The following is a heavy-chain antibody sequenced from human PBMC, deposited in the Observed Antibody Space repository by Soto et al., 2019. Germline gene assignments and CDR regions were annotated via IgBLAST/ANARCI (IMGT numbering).Heavy chain of an antibody. CDR3: AREPDIVVVPAATPFDY. D-gene: IGHD2-2*01. Sequence: GASVKVSCKAPGYTFTSYYMHWLRQAPGQGLEWMGIINPSGGSTSYAQKFQGRVTMTRDTSTSTVYMELSSLRSEDTAVYYCAREPDIVVVPAATPFDYWGQGTLVTVPQ. CDR2: INPSGGST. V-gene: IGHV1-46*03. CDR1: GYTFTSYY. J-gene: IGHJ4*02.